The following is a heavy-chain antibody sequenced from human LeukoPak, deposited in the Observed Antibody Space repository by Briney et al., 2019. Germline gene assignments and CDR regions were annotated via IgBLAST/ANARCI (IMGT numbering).Heavy chain of an antibody. Sequence: GGSLRLSCAASGFTFSDYYMNWVRQAPGKGLEWVSYISSSGSTIYYADSVKGRFTISRDNAKNSLYLQMNSLRAEDTAVYYCARVSGYCSSTSCYGGVFDYWGQGTLATVSS. D-gene: IGHD2-2*03. J-gene: IGHJ4*02. V-gene: IGHV3-11*04. CDR2: ISSSGSTI. CDR1: GFTFSDYY. CDR3: ARVSGYCSSTSCYGGVFDY.